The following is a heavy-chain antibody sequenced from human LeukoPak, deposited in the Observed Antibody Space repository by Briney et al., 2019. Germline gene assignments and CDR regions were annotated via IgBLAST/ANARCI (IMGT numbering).Heavy chain of an antibody. J-gene: IGHJ3*02. CDR3: AKAPYYYDSSGPGAFDI. CDR2: ISGSGGST. D-gene: IGHD3-22*01. CDR1: EFTFSNYA. V-gene: IGHV3-23*01. Sequence: GGSLRLSCAASEFTFSNYAMTWVRQAPGKGLKWVSTISGSGGSTYYADSVKGRFTISRDNSKNTLYLQMNSLRAEDTAVYYCAKAPYYYDSSGPGAFDIWGQGTMVTVSS.